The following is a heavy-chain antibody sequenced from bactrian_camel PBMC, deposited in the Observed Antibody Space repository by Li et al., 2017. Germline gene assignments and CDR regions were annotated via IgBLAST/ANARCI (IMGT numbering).Heavy chain of an antibody. CDR3: ATTGGSGCYRWRGFSYFGQGTQVTVEEEDWD. CDR2: IDTDFDTT. J-gene: IGHJ4*01. V-gene: IGHV3S54*01. D-gene: IGHD7*01. CDR1: GYNSYVNC. Sequence: HVQLVESGGGSVRPGGSLRISCAVSGYNSYVNCMAWFRQAPGKEREGVASIDTDFDTTVYGDFVKGRFSISLDDTKTTVYLQMNDLKPEDTAVYYCATTGGSGCYRWRGFSYFGQGTQVTVEEEDWDWYQGTQVTVS.